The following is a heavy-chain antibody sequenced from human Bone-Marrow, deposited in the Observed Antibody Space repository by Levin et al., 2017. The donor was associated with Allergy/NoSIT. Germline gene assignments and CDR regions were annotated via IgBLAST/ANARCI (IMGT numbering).Heavy chain of an antibody. CDR3: ARGGERPID. V-gene: IGHV3-48*03. CDR1: GFTFSSYQ. CDR2: ISSSGSTI. D-gene: IGHD3-16*01. J-gene: IGHJ1*01. Sequence: SCAASGFTFSSYQMNWVRQAPGKGLEWVSYISSSGSTIYYADSVKGRFAISRDNAENSLYLQMHSLRAEDTAVYYCARGGERPIDWGQGTLVTVSS.